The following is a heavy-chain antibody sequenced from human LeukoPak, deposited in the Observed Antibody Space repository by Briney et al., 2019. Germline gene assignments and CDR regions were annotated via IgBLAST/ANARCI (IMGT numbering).Heavy chain of an antibody. CDR1: GFTFSSYS. Sequence: GGSLRLSCAASGFTFSSYSMNWVRQAPGKGLEWVSYISSSSTTIYYADSVKGRFTISRDNAKNSVPLQMNSLRAEDTAVYYCARSNPYFDTSGPLDSWGQGTLVTVSS. CDR3: ARSNPYFDTSGPLDS. CDR2: ISSSSTTI. D-gene: IGHD3-22*01. V-gene: IGHV3-48*04. J-gene: IGHJ4*02.